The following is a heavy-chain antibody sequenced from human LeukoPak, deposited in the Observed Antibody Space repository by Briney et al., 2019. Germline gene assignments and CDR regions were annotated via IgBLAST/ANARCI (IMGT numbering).Heavy chain of an antibody. CDR1: GFTFSSYS. V-gene: IGHV3-21*01. Sequence: GGSLRLSCAASGFTFSSYSMNWVRQAPGKGLEWVSSISSSSSSYIYYADSVKGRFTISRDNAKNSLYLQMNSLRAEDTAVYYCARWAGAILTDYWGQGTLVTVSS. CDR2: ISSSSSSYI. D-gene: IGHD1-26*01. J-gene: IGHJ4*02. CDR3: ARWAGAILTDY.